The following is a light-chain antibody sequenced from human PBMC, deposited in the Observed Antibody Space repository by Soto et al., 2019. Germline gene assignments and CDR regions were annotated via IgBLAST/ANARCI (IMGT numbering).Light chain of an antibody. V-gene: IGKV1-13*02. CDR2: DVS. J-gene: IGKJ5*01. Sequence: AIQVTQSPSSLSASVGDRVTMTCRASQDIRGALAWYQQKSGKPPNLLIYDVSTLEGGVPSRFSGSGSGTKFTLTIRSLQPEDFGTYYCQQFNSYPITFGHGTRLEIK. CDR1: QDIRGA. CDR3: QQFNSYPIT.